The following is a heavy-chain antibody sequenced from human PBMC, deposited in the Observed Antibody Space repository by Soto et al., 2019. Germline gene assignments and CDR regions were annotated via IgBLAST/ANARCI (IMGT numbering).Heavy chain of an antibody. CDR1: GGSISSSSYY. CDR2: IYYSGST. J-gene: IGHJ5*02. Sequence: SETLSLTCTVSGGSISSSSYYWGWIRQPPGKGLEWIGSIYYSGSTYYNPSLKSRVTISVDTSKNQFSLKLSSVTAADTAVYYCARHYRSGGSCYDHWGQGTLVTVSS. CDR3: ARHYRSGGSCYDH. D-gene: IGHD2-15*01. V-gene: IGHV4-39*01.